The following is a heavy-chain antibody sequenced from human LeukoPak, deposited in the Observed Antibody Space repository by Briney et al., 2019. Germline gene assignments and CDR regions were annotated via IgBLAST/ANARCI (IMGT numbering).Heavy chain of an antibody. Sequence: SETLSLTCTVSGGSITGHYWSWIRQPAGKGLEWIGRIYTNEYTNYIPSLKNRVTMSVDTSKNQFSLRLSSVTAADTAVYYCARPPYGDYFDYWGQGILVTVSS. CDR2: IYTNEYT. V-gene: IGHV4-4*07. J-gene: IGHJ4*02. D-gene: IGHD3-10*01. CDR1: GGSITGHY. CDR3: ARPPYGDYFDY.